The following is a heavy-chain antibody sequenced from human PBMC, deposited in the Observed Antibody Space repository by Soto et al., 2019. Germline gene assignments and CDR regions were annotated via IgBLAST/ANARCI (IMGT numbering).Heavy chain of an antibody. J-gene: IGHJ6*02. CDR2: SIPIFGTA. D-gene: IGHD2-15*01. Sequence: QVQLVQSGAEVKKPGSSVKVSCKASGGTFSSYAISWVRQAPGQGLEWMGGSIPIFGTANYAQKFQGRVTITADESTSTAYMELSSLRSEDTAVYYCARHLVVVVAATQAYYYGMDVWGQGNTVTVSS. V-gene: IGHV1-69*01. CDR3: ARHLVVVVAATQAYYYGMDV. CDR1: GGTFSSYA.